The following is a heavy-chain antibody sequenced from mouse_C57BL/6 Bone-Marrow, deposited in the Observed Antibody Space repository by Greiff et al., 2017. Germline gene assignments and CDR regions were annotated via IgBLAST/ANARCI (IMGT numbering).Heavy chain of an antibody. CDR3: ARPGYGHYFDY. Sequence: EVKLVESGGGLVKPGGSLKLSCAASGFTFSDYGMHWVRQAPEKGLEWVAYISSGSSTIYYADTVQGRFTISRDNAKHTLFLQMTSLRSEDTAMYYCARPGYGHYFDYWGQGTTLTVSS. CDR2: ISSGSSTI. J-gene: IGHJ2*01. D-gene: IGHD2-2*01. CDR1: GFTFSDYG. V-gene: IGHV5-17*01.